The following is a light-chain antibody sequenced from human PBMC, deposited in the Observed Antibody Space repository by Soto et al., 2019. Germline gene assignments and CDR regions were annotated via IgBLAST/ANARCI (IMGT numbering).Light chain of an antibody. CDR2: AAS. CDR3: QQSYSTPPWT. V-gene: IGKV1-39*01. CDR1: QSISSY. Sequence: DIQMTQSPSSLSASVGDRVTITCRASQSISSYLNWYQQKPGKAPKLLIYAASSLQSGVPSRLSGSGSWTHFTLTISSLQPEDFATYYCQQSYSTPPWTFGQGTKVEIK. J-gene: IGKJ1*01.